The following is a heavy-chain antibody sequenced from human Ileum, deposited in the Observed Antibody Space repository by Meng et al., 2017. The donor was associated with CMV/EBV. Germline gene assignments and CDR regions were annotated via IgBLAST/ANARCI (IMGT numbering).Heavy chain of an antibody. V-gene: IGHV4-59*01. CDR1: GRSIGSYY. J-gene: IGHJ6*02. CDR2: IYYSGST. Sequence: SETLSLTCTVSGRSIGSYYGSWIRQPPGKGLEWDGYIYYSGSTNYNPSLKSRVTISVDTSKNQFSLKLSFVNAADTAVYYCARSSFEFLGPHYSGMDVWGQGTTVTVSS. CDR3: ARSSFEFLGPHYSGMDV. D-gene: IGHD3-3*01.